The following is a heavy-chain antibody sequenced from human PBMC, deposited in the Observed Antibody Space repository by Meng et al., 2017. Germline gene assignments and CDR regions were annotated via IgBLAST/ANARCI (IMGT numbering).Heavy chain of an antibody. CDR3: ARDPRGYSSGWYAWFDP. CDR2: INHSGST. Sequence: GSLRLSCAVYGGSFSGYYWSWIRQPPGKGLEWIGEINHSGSTNYNPSLKSRVTISVDTSKNQFSLKLSSVTAADTAVYYCARDPRGYSSGWYAWFDPWGQGT. J-gene: IGHJ5*02. D-gene: IGHD6-19*01. V-gene: IGHV4-34*01. CDR1: GGSFSGYY.